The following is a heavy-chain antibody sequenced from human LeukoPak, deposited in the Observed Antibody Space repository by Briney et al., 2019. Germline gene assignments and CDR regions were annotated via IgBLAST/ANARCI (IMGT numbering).Heavy chain of an antibody. Sequence: GGSLRLSCAASEFTFRSYAMSWVRQAPGKGLEWVSAISGSGDSTYYADSVKSRFTISRDNSKNTLYLQMNSLRAEDTAVYYCAKDRWAGITTNWFDPWGQGTLVTVSS. CDR1: EFTFRSYA. CDR3: AKDRWAGITTNWFDP. CDR2: ISGSGDST. J-gene: IGHJ5*02. D-gene: IGHD3-16*01. V-gene: IGHV3-23*01.